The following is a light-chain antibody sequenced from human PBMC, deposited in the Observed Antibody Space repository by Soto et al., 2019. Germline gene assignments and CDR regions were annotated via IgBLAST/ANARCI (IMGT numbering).Light chain of an antibody. V-gene: IGKV3D-20*02. CDR3: QQYNNWPPWT. Sequence: EIVLPQSPGTLSFSPGERATLSCRASQSVSSSYLAWYQQKPGQAPRLLIYDASTRATGIPDRFSGSGSETEFTLTISSLQSEDYAIYYCQQYNNWPPWTFGQGTKVDI. CDR1: QSVSSSY. CDR2: DAS. J-gene: IGKJ1*01.